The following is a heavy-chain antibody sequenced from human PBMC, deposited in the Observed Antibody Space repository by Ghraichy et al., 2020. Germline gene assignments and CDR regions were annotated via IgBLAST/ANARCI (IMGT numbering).Heavy chain of an antibody. D-gene: IGHD4-17*01. J-gene: IGHJ4*02. CDR2: ISWNSGSI. Sequence: SLNISCAASGFTFDDYAMHWVRQAPGKGLEWVSGISWNSGSIGYADSVKGRFTISRDNAKNSLYLQMNSLRAEDTALYYCAKDLDYGDYGGAWDYWGQGTLVTVSS. V-gene: IGHV3-9*01. CDR1: GFTFDDYA. CDR3: AKDLDYGDYGGAWDY.